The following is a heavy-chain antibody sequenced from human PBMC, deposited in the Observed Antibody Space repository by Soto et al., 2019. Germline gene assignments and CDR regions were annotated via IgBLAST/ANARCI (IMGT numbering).Heavy chain of an antibody. CDR1: GGSISIGGYY. V-gene: IGHV4-31*03. Sequence: KTSETLSLTCTVSGGSISIGGYYWSWIRQHPGKGLEWIGYIYYSGSTYYNPSLKSRVTISVDTSKNQFSLKLSSVTAADTAVYYCARVIGDPAQIPNTLFDYWGQGTLVTVSS. CDR3: ARVIGDPAQIPNTLFDY. D-gene: IGHD2-21*01. CDR2: IYYSGST. J-gene: IGHJ4*02.